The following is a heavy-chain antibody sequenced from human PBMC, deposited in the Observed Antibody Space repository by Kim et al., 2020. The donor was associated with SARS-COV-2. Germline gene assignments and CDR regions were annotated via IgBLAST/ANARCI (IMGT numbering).Heavy chain of an antibody. J-gene: IGHJ6*01. V-gene: IGHV3-30-3*01. CDR3: AKDQKMLRTSHYGLVV. D-gene: IGHD3-10*02. CDR1: GFTFSDYA. Sequence: GGSLRLSCAASGFTFSDYAIHWVRQAPGKGLEWLAVISYGGTYKFYADSVKGRFTISRDDPKNTLYLEMNSLTTDDTAVYYCAKDQKMLRTSHYGLVVWGQGTPVAASS. CDR2: ISYGGTYK.